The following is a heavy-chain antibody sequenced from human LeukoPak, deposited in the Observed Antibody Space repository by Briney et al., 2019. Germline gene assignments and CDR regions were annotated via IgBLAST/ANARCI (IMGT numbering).Heavy chain of an antibody. Sequence: KPSETLSLTCTVSGGSISTSSVCWGWIRQPPGKGLEWFGSIYYSGNEFYNPSLKSRVTISADTSKNQFSLKLNSVTAEDTAMYYCARQISDYYYYYMDVWGEGITVTVS. CDR2: IYYSGNE. J-gene: IGHJ6*03. D-gene: IGHD2/OR15-2a*01. V-gene: IGHV4-39*01. CDR1: GGSISTSSVC. CDR3: ARQISDYYYYYMDV.